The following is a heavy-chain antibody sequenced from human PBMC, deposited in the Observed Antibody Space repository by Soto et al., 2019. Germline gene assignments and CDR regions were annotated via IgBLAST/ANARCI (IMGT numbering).Heavy chain of an antibody. V-gene: IGHV1-18*01. CDR3: ARVVSPIQAVAVWFDP. CDR2: ISAYNGNT. J-gene: IGHJ5*02. CDR1: GYTFTSYG. D-gene: IGHD6-19*01. Sequence: GASVKVSCKASGYTFTSYGISWVRQAPGQGLEWMGWISAYNGNTNYAQKLQGRVTMTTDTSTSTAYMELRSLRSDDTAVYYCARVVSPIQAVAVWFDPWGQGTLVTVSS.